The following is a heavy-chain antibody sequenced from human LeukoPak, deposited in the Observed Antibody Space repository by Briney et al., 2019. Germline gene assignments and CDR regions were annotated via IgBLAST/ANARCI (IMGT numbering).Heavy chain of an antibody. CDR3: ARETRGTVGSY. CDR2: ISGSGGST. Sequence: GGSLRLSCAASGFTFSSYAMSWVRQAPGKGLEWVSAISGSGGSTYYADPVKGRFTISRDNSKNTLYLQMNSLRAEDTAVYYCARETRGTVGSYWSRGTLVTVSS. D-gene: IGHD4-23*01. J-gene: IGHJ4*02. CDR1: GFTFSSYA. V-gene: IGHV3-23*01.